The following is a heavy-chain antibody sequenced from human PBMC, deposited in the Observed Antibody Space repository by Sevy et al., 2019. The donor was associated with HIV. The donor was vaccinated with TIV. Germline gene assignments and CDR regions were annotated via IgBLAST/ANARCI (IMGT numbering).Heavy chain of an antibody. D-gene: IGHD5-12*01. CDR1: GFTFSSYA. J-gene: IGHJ4*02. Sequence: GGSLRLSCAASGFTFSSYAMSWVRQAPGKGLEWVSAISGSGGSTYYADSVKGRFTISRDNSKNTLYLQMNSLRAEDTAGYYGAKLPGFTNMATQFDYWGQGTLVTVSS. V-gene: IGHV3-23*01. CDR2: ISGSGGST. CDR3: AKLPGFTNMATQFDY.